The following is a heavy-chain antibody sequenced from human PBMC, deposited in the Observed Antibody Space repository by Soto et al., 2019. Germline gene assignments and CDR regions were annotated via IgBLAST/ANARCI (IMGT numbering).Heavy chain of an antibody. Sequence: GASVKASCKASRYTLASYYMRWVRQSAEQGLEWMGIINPSGGSTSYAQKFQGRVTMTRDTSTSTVYRELSSLRSEDTAVYYCARGRIGHQLFDPWGQGTLVTVSS. V-gene: IGHV1-46*01. J-gene: IGHJ5*02. CDR2: INPSGGST. CDR1: RYTLASYY. CDR3: ARGRIGHQLFDP. D-gene: IGHD2-2*01.